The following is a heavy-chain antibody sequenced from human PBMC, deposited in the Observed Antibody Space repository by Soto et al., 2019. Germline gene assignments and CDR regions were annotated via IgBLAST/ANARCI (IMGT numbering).Heavy chain of an antibody. D-gene: IGHD4-17*01. CDR2: ISGSGGST. Sequence: EVQLLESGGGLVQPGGSLRLSCAASGFTFSSYAMSWVRQAPGKGLEWVSAISGSGGSTYYADSVKGRFTISRDNSKNTLYLQMSGLRAEDTAVYYCATDSLKNVYGGSLDYWGQGTVVTVPS. J-gene: IGHJ4*02. CDR1: GFTFSSYA. V-gene: IGHV3-23*01. CDR3: ATDSLKNVYGGSLDY.